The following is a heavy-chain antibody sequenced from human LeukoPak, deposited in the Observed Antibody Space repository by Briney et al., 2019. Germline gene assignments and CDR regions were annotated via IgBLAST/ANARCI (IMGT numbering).Heavy chain of an antibody. CDR3: ATLGELYYYYGMDV. Sequence: GGPLRLSCAASGFTFSSYGMHWVRQGPGKGLEWVAVISYDGSNKYYADSVKGRFTISRDNSKNTLYLQMNSLRAEDTAVYYCATLGELYYYYGMDVWGQGTTVTVSS. J-gene: IGHJ6*02. D-gene: IGHD3-16*01. V-gene: IGHV3-30*03. CDR1: GFTFSSYG. CDR2: ISYDGSNK.